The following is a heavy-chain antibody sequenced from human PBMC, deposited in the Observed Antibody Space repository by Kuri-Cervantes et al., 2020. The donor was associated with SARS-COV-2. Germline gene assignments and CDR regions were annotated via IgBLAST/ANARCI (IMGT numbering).Heavy chain of an antibody. CDR3: ARVAGEGPIYYYYMDV. CDR2: MNPNSGNT. V-gene: IGHV1-8*03. Sequence: ASVKVSCKASGYTFTSYDINWVRQATGQGLEWMGWMNPNSGNTGYAQKFQGRVTITADKSTSTAYMELSSLRSEDTAVYYCARVAGEGPIYYYYMDVWGKGTAVTVSS. D-gene: IGHD2-21*01. J-gene: IGHJ6*03. CDR1: GYTFTSYD.